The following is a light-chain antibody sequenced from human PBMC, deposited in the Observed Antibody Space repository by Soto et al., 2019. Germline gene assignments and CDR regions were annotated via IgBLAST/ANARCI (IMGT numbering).Light chain of an antibody. J-gene: IGLJ1*01. V-gene: IGLV1-44*01. CDR1: SSNIGSNT. Sequence: QALVTQPPSASGTPGQKVTISCSGSSSNIGSNTVTWYQHLPGTAPKLLIYSNNQRSSGVPGRFSGSKSGTSASLAITGVQSEDGADYYCAAWDDSLHVYFFGTGTKLTVL. CDR2: SNN. CDR3: AAWDDSLHVYF.